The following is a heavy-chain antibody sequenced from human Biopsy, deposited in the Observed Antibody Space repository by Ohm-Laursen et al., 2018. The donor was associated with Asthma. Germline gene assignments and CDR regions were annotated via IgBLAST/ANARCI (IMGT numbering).Heavy chain of an antibody. Sequence: SVKVSCKTSGYTFINYAIHWVRQAPGQRLEWMGWINAGNGNTKYSQKFQGRVTITRDTSASTAYMDLRSLRSEDTAMYYCARTYYDFLTGQVNDAFALWGQGTMVTVSS. CDR3: ARTYYDFLTGQVNDAFAL. CDR2: INAGNGNT. J-gene: IGHJ3*01. D-gene: IGHD3-9*01. V-gene: IGHV1-3*01. CDR1: GYTFINYA.